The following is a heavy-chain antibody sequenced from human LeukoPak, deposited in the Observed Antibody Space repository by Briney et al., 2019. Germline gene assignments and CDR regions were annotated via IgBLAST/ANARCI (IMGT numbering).Heavy chain of an antibody. V-gene: IGHV4-38-2*01. CDR3: ASGGTAVVMALTYYFDT. J-gene: IGHJ4*02. D-gene: IGHD3-22*01. Sequence: SETLSLTCAVSGYSICSGYYWGWIRQPPGKGLEWIGSTYHTGSTYYNPSLQSRVTISLDSPKNQFSLKLTSVTAADTAVYYCASGGTAVVMALTYYFDTWGQGTPVTVSS. CDR1: GYSICSGYY. CDR2: TYHTGST.